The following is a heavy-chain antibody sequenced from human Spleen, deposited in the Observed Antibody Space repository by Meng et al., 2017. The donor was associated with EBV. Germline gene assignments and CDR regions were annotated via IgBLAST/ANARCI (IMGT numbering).Heavy chain of an antibody. D-gene: IGHD1-1*01. CDR2: FYYSMTT. Sequence: QLQLQEADPGLVKPSETLSRTCTVSGGSISSSSDFWAWIRQPPGKGLEWIGSFYYSMTTYYNPSLKSRITISVDTSKNQLSLKLSSVTAADTAVYFCARNSDWNDFDSWGQGTLVTVSS. CDR3: ARNSDWNDFDS. CDR1: GGSISSSSDF. J-gene: IGHJ4*02. V-gene: IGHV4-39*01.